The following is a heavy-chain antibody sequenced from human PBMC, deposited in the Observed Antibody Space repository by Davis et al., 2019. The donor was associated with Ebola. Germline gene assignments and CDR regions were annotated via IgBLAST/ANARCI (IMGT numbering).Heavy chain of an antibody. CDR2: IRSKTNSYAT. D-gene: IGHD3-10*01. CDR3: ARGRELLWFGDPFDC. CDR1: GFTFSVSA. J-gene: IGHJ4*02. Sequence: GESLKISCAASGFTFSVSALHWVRQSSGRGLEWVGHIRSKTNSYATSYAASVADRFTISRDNAKNSLYLHMNSLRDEDTAVYYCARGRELLWFGDPFDCWGQGTLVTVSS. V-gene: IGHV3-73*01.